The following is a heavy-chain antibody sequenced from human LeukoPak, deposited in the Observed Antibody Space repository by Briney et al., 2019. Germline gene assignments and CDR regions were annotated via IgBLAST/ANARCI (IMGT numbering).Heavy chain of an antibody. D-gene: IGHD6-19*01. CDR2: ISWDGGST. V-gene: IGHV3-43*01. J-gene: IGHJ4*02. Sequence: GGSLRLSCAASGFTFDDYTMHWVRQAPGKGLEWISLISWDGGSTYYADSVKGRFTISRDNSKNSLYLQMNSLRTGDTALYYCAKGLYSSGWYGFDYWGQGTLVTVSS. CDR3: AKGLYSSGWYGFDY. CDR1: GFTFDDYT.